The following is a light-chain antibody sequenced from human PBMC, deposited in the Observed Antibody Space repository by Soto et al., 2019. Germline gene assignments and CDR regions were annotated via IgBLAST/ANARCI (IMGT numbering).Light chain of an antibody. J-gene: IGLJ1*01. Sequence: QSALTQPASVSGSPGQSITISCTGTSSDVGNYKYVSWYQQHPGKAPKLMIYEVSNRPSGVCNRFSGSKSGNTASLTISGLQAEDETDYYCFSYTSSGTYVFGTGTKLTVL. CDR1: SSDVGNYKY. V-gene: IGLV2-14*01. CDR2: EVS. CDR3: FSYTSSGTYV.